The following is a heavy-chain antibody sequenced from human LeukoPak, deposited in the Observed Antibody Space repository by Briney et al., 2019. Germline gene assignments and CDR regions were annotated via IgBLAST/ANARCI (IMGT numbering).Heavy chain of an antibody. J-gene: IGHJ4*02. CDR2: IYTSGST. D-gene: IGHD5-18*01. Sequence: ASETLSLTCTVSGGSISSGSYYWSWIRQPAGKGLEWIGRIYTSGSTNYNPSLKSRVTISVDTSKNQFSLKLSSVTAADTAVYYCARGGYGYAPSDYWGQGTLVTVSS. CDR1: GGSISSGSYY. V-gene: IGHV4-61*02. CDR3: ARGGYGYAPSDY.